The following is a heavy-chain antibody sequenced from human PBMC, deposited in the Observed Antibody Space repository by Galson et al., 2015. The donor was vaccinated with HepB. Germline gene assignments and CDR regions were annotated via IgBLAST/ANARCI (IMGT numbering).Heavy chain of an antibody. J-gene: IGHJ6*01. CDR3: ARGSGVRGGYGMDV. CDR1: GYTFTSYY. Sequence: SVKVSCKASGYTFTSYYMHWVRQAPGHGLEWMGLINPSGGGTSYAQKFQGRVAMTRDTSTSTVYLEVSSLRSEDTAVYYCARGSGVRGGYGMDVWGQGTTVTVSS. CDR2: INPSGGGT. V-gene: IGHV1-46*01. D-gene: IGHD2-8*01.